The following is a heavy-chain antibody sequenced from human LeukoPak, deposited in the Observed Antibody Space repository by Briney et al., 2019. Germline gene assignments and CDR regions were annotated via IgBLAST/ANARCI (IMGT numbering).Heavy chain of an antibody. Sequence: GASVKVSCKASGYTFTSYGISWVRQAPGKGLEWMGGFDPEDGETIYAQEFQGRVTMTRDTSISTAYMELSRLRSDDTAVYYCARDIRQLVDIWGQGTMVTVSS. CDR1: GYTFTSYG. CDR3: ARDIRQLVDI. V-gene: IGHV1-2*02. CDR2: FDPEDGET. D-gene: IGHD6-6*01. J-gene: IGHJ3*02.